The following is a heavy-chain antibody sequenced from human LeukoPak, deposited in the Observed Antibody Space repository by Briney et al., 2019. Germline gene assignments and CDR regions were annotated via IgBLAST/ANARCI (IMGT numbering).Heavy chain of an antibody. V-gene: IGHV3-13*01. J-gene: IGHJ4*02. Sequence: GGSLRLSCAASGFTFSSYDMHWARQATGKGLEWVSAIGTAGDTYYPGSVKGRFTISRENAKNSLYLQMSSLRAGDTAVYYCARGYYYGSGSPLDYWGQGTLVTVSS. D-gene: IGHD3-10*01. CDR2: IGTAGDT. CDR3: ARGYYYGSGSPLDY. CDR1: GFTFSSYD.